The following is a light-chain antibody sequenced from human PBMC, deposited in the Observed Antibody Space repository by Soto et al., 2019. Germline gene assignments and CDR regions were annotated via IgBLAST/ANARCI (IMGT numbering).Light chain of an antibody. Sequence: DIVMTQSPATLSVSPGERATLYCRASQSVSSNLAWYQQKPGQAPSLLIYAASTSATGIPARFSGSGSGTEFTLTISSLQSEDFAVYYCQQYNNWPLFGGWKKVE. CDR2: AAS. CDR1: QSVSSN. V-gene: IGKV3-15*01. J-gene: IGKJ4*02. CDR3: QQYNNWPL.